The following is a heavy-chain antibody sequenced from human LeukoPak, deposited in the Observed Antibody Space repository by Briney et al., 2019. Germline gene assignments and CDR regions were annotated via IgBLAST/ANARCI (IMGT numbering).Heavy chain of an antibody. CDR3: AKDRYYYDSSGYLHPFDY. Sequence: GGSLRLSCAASGFTFSSYAMSWVRQAPGKGLEWVSAISGSGGSTYYADSVKGRFTISRDNSKNTLYLQMNSLRAEDTAVYYCAKDRYYYDSSGYLHPFDYWGQGTLVTVSS. CDR2: ISGSGGST. J-gene: IGHJ4*02. D-gene: IGHD3-22*01. CDR1: GFTFSSYA. V-gene: IGHV3-23*01.